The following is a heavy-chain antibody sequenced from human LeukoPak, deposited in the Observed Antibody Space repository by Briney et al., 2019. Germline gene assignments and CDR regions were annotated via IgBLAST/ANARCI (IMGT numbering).Heavy chain of an antibody. CDR2: ISYDGSNK. D-gene: IGHD3-16*01. Sequence: GGSLRLSCAASGFTFRSYGMHWVRQAPGKGLEWVAVISYDGSNKYYADSVKGRFTISRDNSKNTLYLQMNSLRAEDTAVYYCAKTSDTYPFDYWGQGTLVTVSS. CDR3: AKTSDTYPFDY. V-gene: IGHV3-30*18. J-gene: IGHJ4*02. CDR1: GFTFRSYG.